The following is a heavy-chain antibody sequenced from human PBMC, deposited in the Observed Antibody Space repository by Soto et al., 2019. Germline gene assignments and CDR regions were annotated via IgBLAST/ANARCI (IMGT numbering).Heavy chain of an antibody. CDR1: GFTFSSYA. D-gene: IGHD3-10*01. CDR3: ANGATMVRGVITASYYYYMDV. Sequence: GGSLSLSCAASGFTFSSYAMHWVRQAPGKGLEWVSVISGSGGSKYYADSVKGRFTISRDNSKNTLYLQMNSLRAEDTAVYYCANGATMVRGVITASYYYYMDVWGKGTTVTV. V-gene: IGHV3-23*01. J-gene: IGHJ6*03. CDR2: ISGSGGSK.